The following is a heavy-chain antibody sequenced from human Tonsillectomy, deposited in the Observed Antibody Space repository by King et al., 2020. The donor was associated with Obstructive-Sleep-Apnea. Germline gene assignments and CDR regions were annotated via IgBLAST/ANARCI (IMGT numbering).Heavy chain of an antibody. J-gene: IGHJ5*02. V-gene: IGHV3-15*01. CDR3: TTGVGGT. CDR1: GFTFINSW. Sequence: VQLVQSGGGLVTPGGSLRLSCAASGFTFINSWLGWVRQAPGKGLEWVGRIKSKTDGGTTDYAAPVQGRFTISRDDSKNTLSMQMNSLKTEDTAVYYCTTGVGGTWGQGTLVTVSS. D-gene: IGHD2-15*01. CDR2: IKSKTDGGTT.